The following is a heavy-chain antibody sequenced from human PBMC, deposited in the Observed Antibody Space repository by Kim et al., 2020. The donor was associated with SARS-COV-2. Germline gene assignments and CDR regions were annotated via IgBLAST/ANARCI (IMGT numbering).Heavy chain of an antibody. V-gene: IGHV3-48*02. CDR2: ISSSSSTI. J-gene: IGHJ6*01. CDR3: ARSVDIVVVPATPIYYY. D-gene: IGHD2-2*03. CDR1: GFTFSSYS. Sequence: GGSLRLSCAASGFTFSSYSMNWVRQAPGKGLEWVSYISSSSSTIYYADSVKGRFTISRDNAKNSLYLQMNSRRDEDTAVYYCARSVDIVVVPATPIYYY.